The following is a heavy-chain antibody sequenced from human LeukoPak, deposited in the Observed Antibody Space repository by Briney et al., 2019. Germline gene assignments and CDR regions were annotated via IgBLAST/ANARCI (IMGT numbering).Heavy chain of an antibody. CDR2: LYYSGST. D-gene: IGHD6-6*01. CDR1: GGSSSSNY. V-gene: IGHV4-59*01. J-gene: IGHJ6*03. CDR3: ARGLQQLVDYYDYYMDV. Sequence: PSETLSFNCTGSGGSSSSNYWIWIRQPPGQGLVWIGNLYYSGSTNSNPSLNSGTTISVDTTRNQYSLKLSSVAAADTAVYYCARGLQQLVDYYDYYMDVWRKGATVSVPS.